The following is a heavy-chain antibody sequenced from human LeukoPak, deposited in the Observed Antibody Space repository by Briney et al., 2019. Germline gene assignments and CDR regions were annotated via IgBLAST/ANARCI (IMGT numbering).Heavy chain of an antibody. J-gene: IGHJ4*02. Sequence: GGSLRLSCVASGFTFSSYSMNWVRQAPGKGLEWVSYISSSSSTIYYADSVKGRFTISRDNAKNSLYLQMNSLRAEDTAVYYCARGPSGYSYGHNYFDYWGQGTLVTVSS. CDR3: ARGPSGYSYGHNYFDY. V-gene: IGHV3-48*01. CDR1: GFTFSSYS. CDR2: ISSSSSTI. D-gene: IGHD5-18*01.